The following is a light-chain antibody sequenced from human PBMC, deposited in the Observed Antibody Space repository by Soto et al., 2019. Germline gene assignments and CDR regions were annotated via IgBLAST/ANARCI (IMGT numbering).Light chain of an antibody. V-gene: IGKV3-20*01. CDR1: QSITSSY. CDR2: GAS. Sequence: EIVLTQSPGILSLSPGERATLSCRASQSITSSYLAWYRQKPGQAPRLLIYGASYRAAGIPDRFSGSGSGTDFTLTISRLEPEDFAVYYCQQYGNSPWTFGQGTKVDIK. J-gene: IGKJ1*01. CDR3: QQYGNSPWT.